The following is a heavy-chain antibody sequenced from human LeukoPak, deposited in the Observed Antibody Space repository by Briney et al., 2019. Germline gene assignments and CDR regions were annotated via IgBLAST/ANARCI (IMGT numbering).Heavy chain of an antibody. CDR3: ARHGDILTGYGLGYFDY. D-gene: IGHD3-9*01. CDR2: IYYSGST. J-gene: IGHJ4*02. CDR1: GGSISSSSYY. Sequence: KPSETLSLTCTVSGGSISSSSYYWGWIRQPPGKGLEWIGSIYYSGSTYYNPSLKSRVTISVDTSKNQFSLKLSSVTAADTAVYYCARHGDILTGYGLGYFDYWGQGTLVTVSS. V-gene: IGHV4-39*01.